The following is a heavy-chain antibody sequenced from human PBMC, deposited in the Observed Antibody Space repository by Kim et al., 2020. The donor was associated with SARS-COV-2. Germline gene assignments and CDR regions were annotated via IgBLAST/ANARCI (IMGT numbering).Heavy chain of an antibody. J-gene: IGHJ4*02. Sequence: NPSLKSRVTISVDTSKNQFSLKLSSVTAADTAVYYCARQEREVRGVIFDYWGQGTLVTVSS. V-gene: IGHV4-39*01. CDR3: ARQEREVRGVIFDY. D-gene: IGHD3-10*01.